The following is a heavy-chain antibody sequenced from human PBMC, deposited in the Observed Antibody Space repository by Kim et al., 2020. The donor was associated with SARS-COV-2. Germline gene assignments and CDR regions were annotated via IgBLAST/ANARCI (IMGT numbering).Heavy chain of an antibody. Sequence: TNDNPSLKSRVTISVDTSKNQFSLKLSSVTAADTAVYYCARLGDDDELGWGQGTLVTVSS. CDR3: ARLGDDDELG. J-gene: IGHJ4*02. D-gene: IGHD3-16*01. CDR2: T. V-gene: IGHV4-59*01.